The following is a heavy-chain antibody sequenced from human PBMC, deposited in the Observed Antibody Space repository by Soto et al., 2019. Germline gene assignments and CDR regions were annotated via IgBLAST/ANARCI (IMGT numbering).Heavy chain of an antibody. CDR2: ISAYNGNT. CDR1: GGTFSSYT. J-gene: IGHJ5*02. Sequence: ASVKVSCKASGGTFSSYTISWVRQAPGQGLEWMGWISAYNGNTNYAQKLQGRVTMTTDTSTSTAYMELRSLRSDDTAVYYCARNHSAYCGGDCYWFDPWGQGTLVTVSS. D-gene: IGHD2-21*02. V-gene: IGHV1-18*01. CDR3: ARNHSAYCGGDCYWFDP.